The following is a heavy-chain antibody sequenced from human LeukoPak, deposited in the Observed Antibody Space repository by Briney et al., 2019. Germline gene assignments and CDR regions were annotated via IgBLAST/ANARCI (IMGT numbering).Heavy chain of an antibody. V-gene: IGHV1-46*01. CDR2: INPSGGST. CDR1: GYTFTSYY. J-gene: IGHJ4*02. D-gene: IGHD2-2*01. Sequence: GALVKVSCKASGYTFTSYYMHWVRQAPGQGLEWMGIINPSGGSTSYAQKFQGRVTMTRDTSTSTVYMELSSLRSEDTAVYYCAREAIVVVPAAAYNLDYWGQGTLVTVSS. CDR3: AREAIVVVPAAAYNLDY.